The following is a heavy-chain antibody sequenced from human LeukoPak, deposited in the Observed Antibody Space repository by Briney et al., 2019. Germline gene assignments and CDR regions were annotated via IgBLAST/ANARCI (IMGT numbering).Heavy chain of an antibody. J-gene: IGHJ5*02. CDR2: MNPNSGNT. CDR1: GYTFTRYD. D-gene: IGHD3-3*01. CDR3: ARGGPPYDFWSGSTAPGNWFDP. V-gene: IGHV1-8*01. Sequence: GSVTVSCKASGYTFTRYDINWVRQAAGQGREGMGWMNPNSGNTGYAQKFQGRVPMTRNTSISTAYMELSSLRSEDTAVYYCARGGPPYDFWSGSTAPGNWFDPWGQGTLVTVSS.